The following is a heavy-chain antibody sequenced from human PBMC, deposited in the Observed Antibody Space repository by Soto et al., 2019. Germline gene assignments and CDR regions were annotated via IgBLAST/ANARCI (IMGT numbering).Heavy chain of an antibody. Sequence: PGESLKISCRASGYSFTSYWIAWVRQTPGKGLEWMGIIYPDDSDTRYSPSFQGQVTISADKSITTAYLQWSSMKPSDSAIYYCERGGVAARTFDYWGQGTPVTVSS. J-gene: IGHJ4*02. CDR2: IYPDDSDT. D-gene: IGHD6-6*01. V-gene: IGHV5-51*01. CDR1: GYSFTSYW. CDR3: ERGGVAARTFDY.